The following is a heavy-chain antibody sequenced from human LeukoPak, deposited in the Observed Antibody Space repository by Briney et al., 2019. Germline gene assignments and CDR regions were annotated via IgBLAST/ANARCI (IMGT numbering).Heavy chain of an antibody. D-gene: IGHD1-26*01. CDR3: ARGGVEGIVGATTYGY. J-gene: IGHJ4*02. Sequence: GASVKVSCKASGYTFTSDGISWVRQAPGQGLEWMGWISAYNGNTNYAQKLQGRVTMTTDTSTSTAYMELRSLRSDDTAVYYCARGGVEGIVGATTYGYWGQGTLVTVSS. CDR2: ISAYNGNT. CDR1: GYTFTSDG. V-gene: IGHV1-18*01.